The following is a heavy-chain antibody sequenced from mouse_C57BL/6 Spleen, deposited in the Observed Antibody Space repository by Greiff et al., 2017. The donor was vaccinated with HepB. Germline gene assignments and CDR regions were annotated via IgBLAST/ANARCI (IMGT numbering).Heavy chain of an antibody. CDR1: GYTFTSYW. J-gene: IGHJ4*01. CDR2: IDPSDSET. V-gene: IGHV1-52*01. CDR3: ARRGEGYAMDY. Sequence: VKLQQPGAELVRPGSSVKLSCKASGYTFTSYWMHWVKQRPIQGLEWIGNIDPSDSETHYNQKFKDKATLTVDKSSSTAYMQLSSLTSEDSAVYYCARRGEGYAMDYWGQGTSVTVSS.